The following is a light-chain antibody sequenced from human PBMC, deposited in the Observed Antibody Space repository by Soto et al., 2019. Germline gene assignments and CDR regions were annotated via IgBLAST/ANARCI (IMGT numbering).Light chain of an antibody. Sequence: EIVLTQFPGTLSLSPGEIATLSCRASQSVGSNYLAWYQQRPGQPPNLLIFGASHRAPDIPDRFSGSGSGTDFTLTISRLEPEDFAVYYCQQYGSSIQTFGQGTKVEIK. J-gene: IGKJ1*01. CDR1: QSVGSNY. CDR2: GAS. CDR3: QQYGSSIQT. V-gene: IGKV3-20*01.